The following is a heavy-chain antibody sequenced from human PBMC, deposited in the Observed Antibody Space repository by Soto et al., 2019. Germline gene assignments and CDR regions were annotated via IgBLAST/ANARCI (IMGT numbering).Heavy chain of an antibody. Sequence: GGSLRLSCAASGFPFTSYAMSWVRPAAANGLEWVSAHSCSGGSTYYADSVNGLFTISRDNSKSTLYLQMNSLRAEDTAVYYCAKDGDSITISLNGMDVWGQGTTVTVSS. CDR1: GFPFTSYA. CDR3: AKDGDSITISLNGMDV. V-gene: IGHV3-23*01. J-gene: IGHJ6*02. D-gene: IGHD3-10*01. CDR2: HSCSGGST.